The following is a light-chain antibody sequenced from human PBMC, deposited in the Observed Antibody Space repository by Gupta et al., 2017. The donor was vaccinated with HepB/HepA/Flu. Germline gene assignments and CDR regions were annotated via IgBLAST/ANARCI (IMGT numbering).Light chain of an antibody. CDR2: DTS. CDR1: QSISSY. V-gene: IGKV3-11*01. CDR3: QQRSNLRT. J-gene: IGKJ4*01. Sequence: EIVLTQSPATLSLSPGERATLSCRASQSISSYLAWYQQKPGQAPRLLIYDTSKRATGIPARFIGSGSVTDFTLTSSSREPEDFAVYYWQQRSNLRTFGGGTKVEIK.